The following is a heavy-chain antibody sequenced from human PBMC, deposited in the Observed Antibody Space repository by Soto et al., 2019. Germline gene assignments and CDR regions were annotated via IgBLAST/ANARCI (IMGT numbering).Heavy chain of an antibody. CDR2: ISGTSSHI. J-gene: IGHJ6*03. Sequence: EVQLVASGGGLVKPGGSLTLSCATSGFIFSNYKMNWVRQAPGKGLAWVSSISGTSSHIYYADSVKGRFTISRDNAENSLYVQMNSLRDEDTAVYYCAREPRVAGYYYYLDVWGKGTTVIVSS. D-gene: IGHD2-21*01. CDR3: AREPRVAGYYYYLDV. V-gene: IGHV3-21*06. CDR1: GFIFSNYK.